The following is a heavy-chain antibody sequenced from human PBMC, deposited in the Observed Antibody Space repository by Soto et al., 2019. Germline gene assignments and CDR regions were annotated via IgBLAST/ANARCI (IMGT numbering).Heavy chain of an antibody. D-gene: IGHD3-3*02. CDR2: IGGSGDST. CDR3: AKVIFGVVTGYFDY. J-gene: IGHJ4*02. Sequence: GSLRLSCRASGFTFSSFAVSWVRQAPGKGLEWVTVIGGSGDSTYYADSVKGRFTISRDNSKNTLYLQMNSLRAEDTAVYYCAKVIFGVVTGYFDYWGQGTLVTVSS. CDR1: GFTFSSFA. V-gene: IGHV3-23*01.